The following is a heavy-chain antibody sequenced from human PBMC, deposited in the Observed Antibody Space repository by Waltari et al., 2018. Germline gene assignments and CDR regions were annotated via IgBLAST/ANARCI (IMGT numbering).Heavy chain of an antibody. V-gene: IGHV4-34*01. CDR3: ARGRYSSSTSPYMDV. D-gene: IGHD6-6*01. J-gene: IGHJ6*03. Sequence: QVQLQQWGAGLLKPSETLSLTCAVYGGSFSGYYWSWIRQPPGKGLEWIGEINHSGSTNYNPSRKSRATISVDTSKNQLSLKLSSVTAAVTALYYCARGRYSSSTSPYMDVWGKGTTVTISS. CDR1: GGSFSGYY. CDR2: INHSGST.